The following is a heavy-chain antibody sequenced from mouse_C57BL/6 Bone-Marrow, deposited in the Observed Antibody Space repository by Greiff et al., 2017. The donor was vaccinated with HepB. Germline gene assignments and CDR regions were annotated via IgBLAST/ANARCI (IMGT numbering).Heavy chain of an antibody. J-gene: IGHJ4*01. CDR2: INPYNGGT. CDR1: GYTFTDYY. V-gene: IGHV1-19*01. CDR3: ARSIYYGYLPYAMDY. D-gene: IGHD2-2*01. Sequence: EVKLQESGPVLVKPGASVKMSCKASGYTFTDYYMNWVKQSHGKSLEWIGVINPYNGGTSYNQKFKGKATLTVDKSSSTAYMELNSLTSEDSAVYYCARSIYYGYLPYAMDYWGQGTSVTVSS.